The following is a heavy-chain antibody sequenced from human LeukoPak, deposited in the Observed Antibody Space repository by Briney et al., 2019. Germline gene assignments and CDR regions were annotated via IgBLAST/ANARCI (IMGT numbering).Heavy chain of an antibody. CDR1: GGSISSGTYY. V-gene: IGHV4-30-2*01. CDR3: AREGYYDSSGYYNHDAFDI. D-gene: IGHD3-22*01. J-gene: IGHJ3*02. CDR2: ISHSGST. Sequence: PSETLSLTCTVSGGSISSGTYYWSWIRQPPGKGLEWIGYISHSGSTYCNPSLKSRVTISVDRSKNQFSLKLSSVTAADTAVYYCAREGYYDSSGYYNHDAFDIWGQGTMVTVSS.